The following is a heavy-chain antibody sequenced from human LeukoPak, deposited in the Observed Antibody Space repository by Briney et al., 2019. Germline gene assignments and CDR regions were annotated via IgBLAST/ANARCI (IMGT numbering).Heavy chain of an antibody. J-gene: IGHJ4*02. D-gene: IGHD6-13*01. CDR1: GYTFTGYY. CDR3: VPSSTSPYFDY. Sequence: ASVKVSCKTSGYTFTGYYVHWVRQAPGQGFEWMGWINPKSGATSYAQKFQGRVTMTRDTSINTAYIDLRSLSSDDTAVYYCVPSSTSPYFDYWGQGTLVTVSS. CDR2: INPKSGAT. V-gene: IGHV1-2*02.